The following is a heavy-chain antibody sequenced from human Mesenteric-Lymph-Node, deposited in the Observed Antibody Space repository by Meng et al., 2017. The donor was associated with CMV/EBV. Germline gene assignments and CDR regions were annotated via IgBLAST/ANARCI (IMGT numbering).Heavy chain of an antibody. J-gene: IGHJ5*02. D-gene: IGHD1-26*01. V-gene: IGHV3-7*01. Sequence: GESLKISCAASGFTLRSYWTSWVRQAPGKGLEWVANIEHDGSDIYYRDSVKGRFTISRDNAKNSLYLQINRLRAEDTALYYCAREVPGGAATLDLWGRGTLVTVSS. CDR1: GFTLRSYW. CDR3: AREVPGGAATLDL. CDR2: IEHDGSDI.